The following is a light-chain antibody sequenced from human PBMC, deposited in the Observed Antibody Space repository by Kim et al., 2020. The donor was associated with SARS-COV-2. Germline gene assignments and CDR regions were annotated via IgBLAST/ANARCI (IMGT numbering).Light chain of an antibody. CDR2: EDI. CDR3: QTWDSSIVV. V-gene: IGLV3-1*01. CDR1: KLEEKF. J-gene: IGLJ3*02. Sequence: SVSPGQSATITCSGNKLEEKFVSWFRQKPGQSPVLVIYEDIKRPSGIPERISGSTSGNTATLTIGGTQAMDEADYYCQTWDSSIVVFGGGTQLTVL.